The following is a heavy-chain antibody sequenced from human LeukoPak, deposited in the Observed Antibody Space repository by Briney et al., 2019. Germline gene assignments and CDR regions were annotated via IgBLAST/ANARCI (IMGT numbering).Heavy chain of an antibody. V-gene: IGHV4-61*02. CDR2: ISNSGTT. CDR1: GGSISSGSYY. CDR3: ARWDGDP. D-gene: IGHD1-26*01. J-gene: IGHJ5*02. Sequence: SETLSLTCTVSGGSISSGSYYWTWIRQPAGKGLEWIGRISNSGTTNYNPSLKSRVTMSVDTSRNQFSLNLNSVTAADTAIYYCARWDGDPWGQGTLVTVSS.